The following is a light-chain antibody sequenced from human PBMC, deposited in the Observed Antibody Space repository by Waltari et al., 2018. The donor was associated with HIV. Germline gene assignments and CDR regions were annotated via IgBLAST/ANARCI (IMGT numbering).Light chain of an antibody. CDR1: SSDVGSSYL. J-gene: IGLJ2*01. CDR2: EVS. V-gene: IGLV2-23*02. CDR3: CSYAGSSTFVV. Sequence: QSALTQPASVSGSPGQSITISCTGTSSDVGSSYLVSWYQQHPGKAPKRMIYEVSKRPSGVSNSCSGSKAGNTASLTISGLQAEDEAEYYCCSYAGSSTFVVFGGGTKLTVL.